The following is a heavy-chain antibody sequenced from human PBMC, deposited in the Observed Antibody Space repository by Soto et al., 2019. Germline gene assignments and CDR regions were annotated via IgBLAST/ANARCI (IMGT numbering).Heavy chain of an antibody. CDR1: GFTFSSCG. D-gene: IGHD3-22*01. CDR3: SKGGIYASSGWSFDY. V-gene: IGHV3-30*18. Sequence: GGSLRLSCAASGFTFSSCGMHWVRQAPGKGLEWVAVISNDGSNKYYADSVKGRFTISRDNSKNTLYLQMNSLRAEDTAVYYCSKGGIYASSGWSFDYWGQGTLVNVSS. CDR2: ISNDGSNK. J-gene: IGHJ4*02.